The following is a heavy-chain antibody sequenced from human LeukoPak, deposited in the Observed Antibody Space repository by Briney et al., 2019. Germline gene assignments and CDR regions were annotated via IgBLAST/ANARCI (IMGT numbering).Heavy chain of an antibody. CDR3: ATGLTSTRFDF. J-gene: IGHJ4*02. D-gene: IGHD1-1*01. CDR2: LRRDGNTT. V-gene: IGHV3-43*01. CDR1: RITFQDYH. Sequence: PGGSLRLSFAASRITFQDYHMHWIRQAPGKDLEWVSLLRRDGNTTYDADPVKGRFTISRDNSANSLYLQMNSLRREDTAVYYCATGLTSTRFDFWGQGTLVTVS.